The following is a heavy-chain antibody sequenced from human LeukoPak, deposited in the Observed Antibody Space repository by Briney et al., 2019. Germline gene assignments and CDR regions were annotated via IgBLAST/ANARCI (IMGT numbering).Heavy chain of an antibody. CDR2: INHSGST. Sequence: PSETLSLTCAVYGGSFSGYYWSWIRQPPGKGLEWIGEINHSGSTNYNPSLKSRVTISVDTSKNQFSLNLSSVTAADTAVYYCARGSEYSLYGMDVWGQGTTVTVSS. CDR1: GGSFSGYY. J-gene: IGHJ6*02. V-gene: IGHV4-34*01. CDR3: ARGSEYSLYGMDV. D-gene: IGHD2-21*01.